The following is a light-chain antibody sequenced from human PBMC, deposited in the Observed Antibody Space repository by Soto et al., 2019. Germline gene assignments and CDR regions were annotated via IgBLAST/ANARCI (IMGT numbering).Light chain of an antibody. CDR1: SSDVGGYNY. J-gene: IGLJ2*01. V-gene: IGLV2-8*01. Sequence: QSALTQPPSASGSPGQSVAISCTGTSSDVGGYNYVSWYQHHPGQAPKLMIYEVNKRPSGVPDRFSGSKSGNTASLTVSGLQAEDEADYYCSSYAGSNNLGVFGGGTKLTVL. CDR3: SSYAGSNNLGV. CDR2: EVN.